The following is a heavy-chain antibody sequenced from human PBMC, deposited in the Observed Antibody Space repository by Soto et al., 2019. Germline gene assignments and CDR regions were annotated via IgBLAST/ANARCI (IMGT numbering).Heavy chain of an antibody. CDR3: AREEGYCNGGPCYRGAFDF. V-gene: IGHV3-21*02. CDR1: GFTFSDYS. CDR2: IGNSNNPT. J-gene: IGHJ3*01. Sequence: EVQLVESGGGLVKPGGSPRLSCAASGFTFSDYSMLWVRQAPGKGLEWLAFIGNSNNPTFYADSVRGRFTISRDNPKTAVDLQMNSLREEDTAVYFCAREEGYCNGGPCYRGAFDFWGQGTIVTVSS. D-gene: IGHD2-15*01.